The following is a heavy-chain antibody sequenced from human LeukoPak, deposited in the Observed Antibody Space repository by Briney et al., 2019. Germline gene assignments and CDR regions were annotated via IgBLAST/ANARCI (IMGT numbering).Heavy chain of an antibody. Sequence: SETLSLTCTISGGSISSYYWGWIRQPPGKGLEWIGSIYYSGSTYYNPSLKSRVTISVDTSKNQFSLKLSSVTAADTAVYYCASARQRDGYTTGDYWGQGTLVTVSS. CDR2: IYYSGST. V-gene: IGHV4-39*01. D-gene: IGHD5-24*01. CDR3: ASARQRDGYTTGDY. CDR1: GGSISSYY. J-gene: IGHJ4*02.